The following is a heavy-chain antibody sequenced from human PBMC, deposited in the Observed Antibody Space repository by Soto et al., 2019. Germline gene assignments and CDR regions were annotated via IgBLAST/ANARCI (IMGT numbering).Heavy chain of an antibody. CDR1: GFTFSSDA. D-gene: IGHD3-9*01. V-gene: IGHV3-23*01. Sequence: PGGSLRLSCAASGFTFSSDAMSWVRQAPGKGLEWVSAISGSGGSTYYADSVKGQFTISRDNSKNTLYLQMNNLRAEDTATYYCVKDKKYDILSPWDALDIWGHGTLVTVSS. CDR2: ISGSGGST. CDR3: VKDKKYDILSPWDALDI. J-gene: IGHJ3*02.